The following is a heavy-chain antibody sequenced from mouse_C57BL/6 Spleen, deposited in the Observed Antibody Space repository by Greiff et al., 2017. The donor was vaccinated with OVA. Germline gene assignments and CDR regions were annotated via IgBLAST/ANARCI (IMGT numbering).Heavy chain of an antibody. Sequence: VQLQQSGPELVKPGASVKISCKASGYTFTDYYMNWVKQSHGKSLEWIGDINPNNGGTSYNQKFKGKATLTVDKSSSTAYMELRSLTSEDSAVYYCARRWGSSGYCAMDYWGQGTSVTVSA. V-gene: IGHV1-26*01. CDR2: INPNNGGT. D-gene: IGHD3-2*02. CDR1: GYTFTDYY. J-gene: IGHJ4*01. CDR3: ARRWGSSGYCAMDY.